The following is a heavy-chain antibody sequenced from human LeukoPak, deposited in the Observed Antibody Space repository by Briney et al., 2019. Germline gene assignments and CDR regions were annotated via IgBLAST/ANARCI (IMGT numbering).Heavy chain of an antibody. Sequence: SETLSLTCTVSGGSISSYSWSWIRQPPGKGLEWIGYIYYSGSTNYNPSLKSRVTISVDTSKNQFSLKLSSVTAADTAVYYCARRVQLWEDYYYYYMDVRGKGTTVTVSS. D-gene: IGHD5-18*01. V-gene: IGHV4-59*01. CDR2: IYYSGST. CDR3: ARRVQLWEDYYYYYMDV. CDR1: GGSISSYS. J-gene: IGHJ6*03.